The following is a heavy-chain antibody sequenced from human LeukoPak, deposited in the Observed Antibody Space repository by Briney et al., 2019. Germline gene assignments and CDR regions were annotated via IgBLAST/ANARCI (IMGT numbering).Heavy chain of an antibody. CDR2: IVVGSGNT. CDR1: GFTFTSSA. D-gene: IGHD1-1*01. Sequence: ASVKVSCKASGFTFTSSAMQWVRQARGQRLEWIGWIVVGSGNTNYAQKFQERVTITRDKSISTAYLQWSSLKASDTAMYYCARPQDFGLTGMNAFDIWGQGTMVTVSS. V-gene: IGHV1-58*02. J-gene: IGHJ3*02. CDR3: ARPQDFGLTGMNAFDI.